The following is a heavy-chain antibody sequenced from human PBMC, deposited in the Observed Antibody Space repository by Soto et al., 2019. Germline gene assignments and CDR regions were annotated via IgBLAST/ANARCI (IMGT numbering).Heavy chain of an antibody. Sequence: EVQLVESGGGLVQPGGSLRLSCAASGFTFSSYWMSWVRQAPGKGLEWVANIKQDGSEKYYVDSVKGRFTISRDNAKNSLYLQMNSLRAEDTAVYYCARDRSLAMIVVGYYFDYWGQGTLVTVSS. CDR2: IKQDGSEK. CDR3: ARDRSLAMIVVGYYFDY. D-gene: IGHD5-12*01. CDR1: GFTFSSYW. J-gene: IGHJ4*02. V-gene: IGHV3-7*01.